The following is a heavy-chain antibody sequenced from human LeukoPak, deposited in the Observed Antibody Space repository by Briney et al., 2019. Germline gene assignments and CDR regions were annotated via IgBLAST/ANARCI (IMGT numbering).Heavy chain of an antibody. V-gene: IGHV1-2*02. CDR3: ARNDWFQNGNWFDP. CDR2: INPNSGGT. J-gene: IGHJ5*02. Sequence: GASVKVSCKASGYTFSGYYMHWVRQAPGQGLEWMGWINPNSGGTNYAQKFQGRVTMTRDTSISTAYMELSRLRSDDTAVYYCARNDWFQNGNWFDPWGQGTLVTVSS. D-gene: IGHD3-9*01. CDR1: GYTFSGYY.